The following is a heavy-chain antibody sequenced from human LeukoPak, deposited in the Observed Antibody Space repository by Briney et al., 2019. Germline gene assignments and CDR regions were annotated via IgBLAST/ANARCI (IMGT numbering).Heavy chain of an antibody. V-gene: IGHV5-51*01. Sequence: PGESLKISCQTSGYDFSTKWIGWVRQMPGKGLEWMGIIYPTDSITRYSPSFQGPVSISVDTSINTAYLQWASLRPSDTAMYFCARLAPDYADYWFDPWGQGTLVTVSS. CDR3: ARLAPDYADYWFDP. J-gene: IGHJ5*02. D-gene: IGHD4-17*01. CDR1: GYDFSTKW. CDR2: IYPTDSIT.